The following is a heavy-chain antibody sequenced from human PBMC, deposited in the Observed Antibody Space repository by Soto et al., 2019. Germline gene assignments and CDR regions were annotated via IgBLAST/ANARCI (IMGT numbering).Heavy chain of an antibody. CDR2: VRYSANP. D-gene: IGHD2-2*01. J-gene: IGHJ4*02. V-gene: IGHV4-39*01. CDR3: VSRTREENFSSNSCYFTD. CDR1: GGSIGSSDYY. Sequence: HLQLQESGPGLVKPSETLSLTCTVSGGSIGSSDYYWGWIRQPPGKGLEWIGSVRYSANPYYSPSLKNRVTISVDTSNNQLSLRLNSVTAAYTAVYFCVSRTREENFSSNSCYFTDWGQGAMVTVS.